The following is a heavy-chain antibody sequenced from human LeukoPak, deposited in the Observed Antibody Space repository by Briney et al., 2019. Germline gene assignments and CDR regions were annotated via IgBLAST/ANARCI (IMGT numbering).Heavy chain of an antibody. CDR2: ISSSSSYI. CDR1: GYTLTELS. V-gene: IGHV3-21*01. D-gene: IGHD3-3*01. CDR3: ARTARFLED. J-gene: IGHJ4*02. Sequence: SCKVSGYTLTELSMHWVRQAPGKGLEWVSSISSSSSYIYYADSVKGRFTISRDNAKNSLYLQMNSLRAEDTAVYYCARTARFLEDWGQGTLVTVSS.